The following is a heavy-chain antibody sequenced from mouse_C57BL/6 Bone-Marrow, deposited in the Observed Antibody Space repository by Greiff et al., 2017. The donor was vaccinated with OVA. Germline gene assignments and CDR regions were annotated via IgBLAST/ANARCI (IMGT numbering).Heavy chain of an antibody. J-gene: IGHJ4*01. CDR1: GYTFTSYW. CDR3: ARGGSLWLRLNPYYYAMDY. D-gene: IGHD3-2*02. Sequence: QVQLQQSGAELVKPGASVKLSCKASGYTFTSYWMHWVKQRPGRGLEWIGRIDPNSGGTKYNEKFKSKATLTVDKPSSTAYMQLSSLTSEDSAVYYCARGGSLWLRLNPYYYAMDYWGQGTSVTVSS. CDR2: IDPNSGGT. V-gene: IGHV1-72*01.